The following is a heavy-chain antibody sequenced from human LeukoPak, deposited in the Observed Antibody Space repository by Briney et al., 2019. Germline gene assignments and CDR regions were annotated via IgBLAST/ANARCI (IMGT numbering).Heavy chain of an antibody. J-gene: IGHJ4*02. CDR2: IYYRGST. CDR1: GGSINNYY. V-gene: IGHV4-59*01. CDR3: ARGGDYGDLRYFDY. Sequence: PSETLSLTCTVSGGSINNYYWSWIRQPPGKGLEWIGYIYYRGSTNYSPSLKSRVTFSVDTSKNQFSLKLNSVTAADTAVYYCARGGDYGDLRYFDYWGQGTLVTVSP. D-gene: IGHD4-17*01.